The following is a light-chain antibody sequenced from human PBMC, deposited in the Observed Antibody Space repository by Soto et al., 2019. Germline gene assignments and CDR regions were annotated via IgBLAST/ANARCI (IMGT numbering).Light chain of an antibody. CDR1: HSLTTN. V-gene: IGKV3-15*01. J-gene: IGKJ5*01. CDR3: QQYDDWPLT. CDR2: DAS. Sequence: EIVLTQSPGTLSVSPGEIAILYFISIHSLTTNLAFYQPKPGQAPRLLIHDASTRATGIPARFSGSGSGTEFTLTISSLQSEDFAVYYCQQYDDWPLTCGQGTRREI.